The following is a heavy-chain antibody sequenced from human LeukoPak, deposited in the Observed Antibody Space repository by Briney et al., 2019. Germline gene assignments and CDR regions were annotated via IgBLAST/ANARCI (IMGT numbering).Heavy chain of an antibody. V-gene: IGHV1-8*01. Sequence: GASVKVSCKASVYTFTSYDINWVRQATGQGLEWMGWMNPNSGNTGYAQKFQGRVTMTRNTSISTAYMELSSLRSEDTAVYYCAREGASTAQPFDYWGQGTLVTVSS. CDR3: AREGASTAQPFDY. CDR1: VYTFTSYD. J-gene: IGHJ4*02. D-gene: IGHD4-17*01. CDR2: MNPNSGNT.